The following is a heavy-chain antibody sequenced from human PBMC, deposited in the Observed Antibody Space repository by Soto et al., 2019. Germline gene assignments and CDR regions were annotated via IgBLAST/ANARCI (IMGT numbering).Heavy chain of an antibody. CDR2: IYYSGNT. D-gene: IGHD3-16*01. CDR3: AREGGESSDGLYYFDS. J-gene: IGHJ4*02. CDR1: GGSTSSDNY. Sequence: SETLSLTYTVSGGSTSSDNYWSWIRQPPGKGLEWIGHIYYSGNTDYNPSLKSRLAISIDTSKNQFSLKLSSVTAADTAVYFCAREGGESSDGLYYFDSWGQGSLVTVSS. V-gene: IGHV4-30-4*01.